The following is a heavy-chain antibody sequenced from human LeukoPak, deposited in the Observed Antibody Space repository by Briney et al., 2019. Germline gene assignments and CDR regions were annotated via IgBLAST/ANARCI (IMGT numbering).Heavy chain of an antibody. V-gene: IGHV4-39*01. CDR1: GGSISSGSHH. D-gene: IGHD3-3*01. Sequence: PSETLSLTCTVSGGSISSGSHHWGWFRQSPGKGLEWIGSLYYSRTTYYNPSLNSRVTISVVTSKNQFSLQLNSVTAADTAVYYCARHDVRGGNTMGALDSWGQGSLVTVSS. J-gene: IGHJ4*02. CDR3: ARHDVRGGNTMGALDS. CDR2: LYYSRTT.